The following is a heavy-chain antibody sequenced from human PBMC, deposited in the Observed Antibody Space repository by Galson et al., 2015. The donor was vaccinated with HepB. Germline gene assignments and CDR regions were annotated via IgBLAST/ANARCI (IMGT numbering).Heavy chain of an antibody. CDR1: GYTFTGYY. CDR2: INPNSGGT. D-gene: IGHD3-10*01. V-gene: IGHV1-2*04. Sequence: SVKVSCKASGYTFTGYYMHWVRQAPGQGLEWMGWINPNSGGTNYAQKFQGWVTMTRDTSISTAYMELSRLRSDDTAVYYCARGMVRRVITYGMDVWGQGTTVTVSS. J-gene: IGHJ6*02. CDR3: ARGMVRRVITYGMDV.